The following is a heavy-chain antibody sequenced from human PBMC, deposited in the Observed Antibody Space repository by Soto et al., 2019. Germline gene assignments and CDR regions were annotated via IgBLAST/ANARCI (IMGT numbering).Heavy chain of an antibody. CDR2: ISFSSAYI. V-gene: IGHV3-21*01. D-gene: IGHD2-15*01. CDR1: GFTFSTYS. Sequence: EVQLVESGGGLVKPGGSLRLSCAASGFTFSTYSMNWVRQTPGKGLEWVSSISFSSAYIYYADSVRGRFSISRDNAKDSLYRQVNSLRSEHTGVYYCAGDFCSGGSCYSLSNWGQGTMVAVS. J-gene: IGHJ3*01. CDR3: AGDFCSGGSCYSLSN.